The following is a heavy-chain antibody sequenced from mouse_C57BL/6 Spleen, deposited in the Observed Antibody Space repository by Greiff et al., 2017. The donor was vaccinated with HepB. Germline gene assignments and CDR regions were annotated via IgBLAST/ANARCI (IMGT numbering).Heavy chain of an antibody. D-gene: IGHD1-1*01. V-gene: IGHV1-76*01. CDR2: IYPGSGNT. J-gene: IGHJ3*01. Sequence: VQLQQSGAELVRPGASVKLSCKASGYTFTDYYINWVKQRPGQGLEWIARIYPGSGNTYYNDKFKGKATLTAEKSSSTAYMQLSSLTSEDSAVYCGARDYGSAWFAYWGQGTLVTVSA. CDR3: ARDYGSAWFAY. CDR1: GYTFTDYY.